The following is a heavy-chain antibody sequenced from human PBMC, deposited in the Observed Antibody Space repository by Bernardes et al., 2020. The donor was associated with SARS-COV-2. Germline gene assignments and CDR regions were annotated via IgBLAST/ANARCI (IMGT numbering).Heavy chain of an antibody. D-gene: IGHD1-26*01. CDR3: ARLTDDNGKYFWFDP. CDR2: VNRNGRS. Sequence: SETLSLTRNVSGGSFSTHYWTWIRQPPGKGLEWIGEVNRNGRSNHNPSLRSRITMLVDTSKNHFSLRLDSVTAADTAVYYCARLTDDNGKYFWFDPWGQGTLVTVSS. V-gene: IGHV4-34*01. CDR1: GGSFSTHY. J-gene: IGHJ5*02.